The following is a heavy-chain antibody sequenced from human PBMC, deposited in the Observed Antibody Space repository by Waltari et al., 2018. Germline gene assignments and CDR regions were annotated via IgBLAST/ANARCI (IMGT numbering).Heavy chain of an antibody. Sequence: QVQLVESGGGVVQPGRSLRLSCAASGFTFNTFAIHWVRPAPGKGLEWAVRISLDGAKIYYTDAVRGRFTISRDNSKNTLYLQMESLKPEDTGVYYCARGGNVVVILAATLDYWGQGALVTVSS. CDR2: ISLDGAKI. V-gene: IGHV3-30-3*01. J-gene: IGHJ4*02. D-gene: IGHD2-15*01. CDR3: ARGGNVVVILAATLDY. CDR1: GFTFNTFA.